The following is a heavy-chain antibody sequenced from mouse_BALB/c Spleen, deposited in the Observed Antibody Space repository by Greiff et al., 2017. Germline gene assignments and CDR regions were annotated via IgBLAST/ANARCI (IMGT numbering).Heavy chain of an antibody. CDR1: GFSLTSYG. V-gene: IGHV2-9*02. Sequence: QVQLKQSGPGLVAPSQSLSITCTVSGFSLTSYGVHWVRQPPGKGLEWLGVIWAGGSTNYNSALMSRLSISKDNSKSQVFLKMNSLQTDDTAMYYCAREPAWFAYWGQGTLVTVSA. CDR2: IWAGGST. CDR3: AREPAWFAY. J-gene: IGHJ3*01.